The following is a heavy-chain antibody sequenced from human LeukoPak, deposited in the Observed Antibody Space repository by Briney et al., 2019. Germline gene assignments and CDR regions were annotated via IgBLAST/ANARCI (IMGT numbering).Heavy chain of an antibody. CDR2: IYPGDSDT. CDR3: ASLYFGSGSYYGPFGY. D-gene: IGHD3-10*01. J-gene: IGHJ4*02. Sequence: GESLKISCKGSGYSFTTYWIGWVRQMPGKDLEWMGIIYPGDSDTRYSPSFRGQVTISADKSISTAYLQWSSLKASDTAMYYCASLYFGSGSYYGPFGYWGQGTLVTVSS. CDR1: GYSFTTYW. V-gene: IGHV5-51*01.